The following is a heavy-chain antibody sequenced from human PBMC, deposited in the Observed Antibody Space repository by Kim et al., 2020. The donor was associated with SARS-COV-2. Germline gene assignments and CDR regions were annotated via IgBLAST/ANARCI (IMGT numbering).Heavy chain of an antibody. CDR1: GFTFSSYG. Sequence: GGSLRLSCAASGFTFSSYGMHWVRQAPGKGLEWVAVISYDGSNKYYADSVKGRFTISRDNSKNTLYLQMNSLRAEDTAVYYCAKFSFGNSATLLDYWGQGTLVTVSS. J-gene: IGHJ4*02. CDR3: AKFSFGNSATLLDY. CDR2: ISYDGSNK. V-gene: IGHV3-30*18. D-gene: IGHD3-3*01.